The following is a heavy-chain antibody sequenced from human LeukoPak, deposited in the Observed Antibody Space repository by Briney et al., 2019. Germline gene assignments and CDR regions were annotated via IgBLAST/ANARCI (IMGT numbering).Heavy chain of an antibody. CDR2: INTNTGNP. J-gene: IGHJ5*02. Sequence: ASVKVSCKASGYTFTSCAMNWVRQAPGQGLEWMGWINTNTGNPTYAQGFTGRFVFSLDTSVSTAYLQISSLKAEDTAVYYCARGIAAAGSNWFDPWGQGTLVTVSS. CDR1: GYTFTSCA. V-gene: IGHV7-4-1*02. D-gene: IGHD6-13*01. CDR3: ARGIAAAGSNWFDP.